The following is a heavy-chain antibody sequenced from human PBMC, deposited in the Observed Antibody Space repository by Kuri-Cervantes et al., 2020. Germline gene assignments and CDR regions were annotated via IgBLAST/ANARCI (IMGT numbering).Heavy chain of an antibody. CDR2: IYYSGST. D-gene: IGHD2-2*01. CDR3: ARARYCSSTSCYGIDTYYYYYGMDV. CDR1: GGSISSSSYY. Sequence: SETLSLTCTVSGGSISSSSYYWGWIRQPPGKGLEWIGSIYYSGSTYYNPSPKSRVTISVDTSKNQFSLKLSSVTAADTAVYYCARARYCSSTSCYGIDTYYYYYGMDVWGQGTTVTVSS. J-gene: IGHJ6*02. V-gene: IGHV4-39*07.